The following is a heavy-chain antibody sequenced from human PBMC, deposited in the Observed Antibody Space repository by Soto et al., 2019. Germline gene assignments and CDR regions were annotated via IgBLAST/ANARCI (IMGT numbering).Heavy chain of an antibody. CDR1: GYTFTSYG. CDR3: AKDHSLTPTGDYYYYMDV. Sequence: ASVKVSCKASGYTFTSYGISWVRQAPGQGLEWMGWISAYNGNTNYAQKLQGRVTMTTDTSTSTAYMELRSLRSDDTAVYYCAKDHSLTPTGDYYYYMDVWGKGTTLTVS. V-gene: IGHV1-18*01. CDR2: ISAYNGNT. J-gene: IGHJ6*03. D-gene: IGHD7-27*01.